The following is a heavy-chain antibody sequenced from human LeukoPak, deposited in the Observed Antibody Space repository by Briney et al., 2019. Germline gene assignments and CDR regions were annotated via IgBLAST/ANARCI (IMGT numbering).Heavy chain of an antibody. D-gene: IGHD3-22*01. CDR1: GFTFSRCS. J-gene: IGHJ4*02. Sequence: GGSLRLSCAASGFTFSRCSMNWVRQAPGKGLEWVSSISSSSSYIYYADSVKGRFTISRDNAKNSLYLQMNSLRAEDTAVYYCASTVDYYDSSGDDYWGQGTLVTVSS. CDR2: ISSSSSYI. CDR3: ASTVDYYDSSGDDY. V-gene: IGHV3-21*01.